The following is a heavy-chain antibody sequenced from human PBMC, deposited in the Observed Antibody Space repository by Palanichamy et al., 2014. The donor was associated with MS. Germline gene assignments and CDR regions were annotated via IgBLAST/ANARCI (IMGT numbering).Heavy chain of an antibody. CDR1: GYSFTSYW. J-gene: IGHJ1*01. V-gene: IGHV5-51*01. CDR3: ARLYHDSSGYYTTPYFQH. Sequence: EVQLVQSGAEVKKPGESLKISCKGSGYSFTSYWIGWVRQMPGKGLEWMGIIYPGDSDTRYSPSFQGQVAISADKSISTAYLQWSSLKASDTAMYYCARLYHDSSGYYTTPYFQHWGQGTLVTVSS. D-gene: IGHD3-22*01. CDR2: IYPGDSDT.